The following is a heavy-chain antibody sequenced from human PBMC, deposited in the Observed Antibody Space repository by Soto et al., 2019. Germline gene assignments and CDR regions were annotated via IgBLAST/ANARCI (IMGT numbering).Heavy chain of an antibody. V-gene: IGHV1-69*02. CDR1: GGTFSSYT. D-gene: IGHD5-18*01. Sequence: QVQLVQSGAEVKKPGSSVKVSCKASGGTFSSYTISWVRQAPGQGLEWMGRIIPIVGIANYAQKFQGRVTITADKSTSPAYMELSSLRSEDTAVYYCARARDTAMVHFDYWGQGTLVTVSS. CDR2: IIPIVGIA. CDR3: ARARDTAMVHFDY. J-gene: IGHJ4*02.